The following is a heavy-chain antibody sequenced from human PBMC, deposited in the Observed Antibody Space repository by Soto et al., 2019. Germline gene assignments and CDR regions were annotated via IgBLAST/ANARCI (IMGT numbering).Heavy chain of an antibody. V-gene: IGHV1-46*01. CDR3: ARGDIVAIFGMDV. CDR2: INPSGGST. J-gene: IGHJ6*02. CDR1: GYTFTSYY. Sequence: GASVKVSCKASGYTFTSYYMQWVRQAPGQGLEWMGIINPSGGSTTYAQKFKGRVTMTRDTSTSTVYMELSSLRSEDTAVYYCARGDIVAIFGMDVWGQGTTVTVSS. D-gene: IGHD5-12*01.